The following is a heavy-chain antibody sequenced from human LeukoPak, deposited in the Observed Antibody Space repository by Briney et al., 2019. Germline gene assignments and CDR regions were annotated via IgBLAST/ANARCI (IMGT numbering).Heavy chain of an antibody. CDR1: GFTFSSYA. Sequence: PGRSLRLSCAASGFTFSSYAMHWVRQAPGKGLEWVAFIRYDGSNKYYADSVKGRFTISRDNSKNTLYLQMNSLRAEDTAVYYCAKGVACSSTSCSAFDYWGQGTLVTVSS. D-gene: IGHD2-2*01. V-gene: IGHV3-30*02. J-gene: IGHJ4*02. CDR2: IRYDGSNK. CDR3: AKGVACSSTSCSAFDY.